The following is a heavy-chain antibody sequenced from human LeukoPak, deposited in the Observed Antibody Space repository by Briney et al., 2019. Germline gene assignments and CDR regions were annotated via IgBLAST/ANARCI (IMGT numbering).Heavy chain of an antibody. CDR1: GFTFSSYA. CDR3: AKDLLGGIAAAGHDAFDI. CDR2: ISGSGGST. Sequence: GGSLRLSCAASGFTFSSYAMSWVRQAPGKGLEWVSAISGSGGSTYYADPVKGRFTISRDNSKNTLYLQMNSLRAEDTAVYYCAKDLLGGIAAAGHDAFDIWGQGTMVTVSS. J-gene: IGHJ3*02. D-gene: IGHD6-13*01. V-gene: IGHV3-23*01.